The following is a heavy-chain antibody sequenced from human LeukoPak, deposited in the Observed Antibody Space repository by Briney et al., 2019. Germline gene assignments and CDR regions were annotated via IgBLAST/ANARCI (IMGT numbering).Heavy chain of an antibody. Sequence: AGGSLRLSCAASGLVFSNFVMHWVRQAPGKGLVWVSRIPTDDNPTNYADFVQGRFTISRDNAKNTVYLQMNNLRAEDTAVYYCARDHYFKIDYWGQGTLVTVSS. D-gene: IGHD2/OR15-2a*01. CDR2: IPTDDNPT. CDR1: GLVFSNFV. CDR3: ARDHYFKIDY. V-gene: IGHV3-74*01. J-gene: IGHJ4*02.